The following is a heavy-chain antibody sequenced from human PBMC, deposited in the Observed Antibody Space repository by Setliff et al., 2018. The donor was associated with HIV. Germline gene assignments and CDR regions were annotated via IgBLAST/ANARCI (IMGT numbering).Heavy chain of an antibody. D-gene: IGHD2-2*01. CDR1: GGPLTDHY. CDR3: VTSSSWSSRLNF. CDR2: TSHSGKT. V-gene: IGHV4-34*01. Sequence: SETLSLTCAVHGGPLTDHYWNWIRQSPGQGLEWIGETSHSGKTNYNPSLKSRVTISVDTSKNQFSLKLTSVTAADTAVYYCVTSSSWSSRLNFWGPGMLVTVSS. J-gene: IGHJ4*02.